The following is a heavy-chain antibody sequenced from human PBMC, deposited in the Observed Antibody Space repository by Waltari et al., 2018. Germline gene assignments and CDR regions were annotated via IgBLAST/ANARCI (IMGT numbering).Heavy chain of an antibody. CDR2: IYYSGST. J-gene: IGHJ4*02. D-gene: IGHD3-22*01. V-gene: IGHV4-59*01. CDR3: ATTYDSSGYYPYYVDY. Sequence: QVQLQESGPGLVKPSETLSLTCTVSGGSISSYYWSWIRQPPGKGLEWIGYIYYSGSTNHDPSRKTRVTISVDPSNNQFSRKLSSATAADTAVYHCATTYDSSGYYPYYVDYWGQGTLVTVSS. CDR1: GGSISSYY.